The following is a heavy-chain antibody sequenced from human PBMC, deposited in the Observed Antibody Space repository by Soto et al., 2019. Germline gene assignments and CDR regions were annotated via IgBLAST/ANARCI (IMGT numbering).Heavy chain of an antibody. D-gene: IGHD3-10*01. CDR2: ISGSGGST. V-gene: IGHV3-23*01. CDR3: AKDKYYYGSGSYLFDP. Sequence: EVQLLESGGGWVQPGGSLRLSCAASGFTFSSYAMSWVRQAPGKGLEWVSAISGSGGSTYYADSVKGRFTISRDNSKNTLYLQMNSLRAEDTAVYYCAKDKYYYGSGSYLFDPWGQGTLVTVSS. J-gene: IGHJ5*02. CDR1: GFTFSSYA.